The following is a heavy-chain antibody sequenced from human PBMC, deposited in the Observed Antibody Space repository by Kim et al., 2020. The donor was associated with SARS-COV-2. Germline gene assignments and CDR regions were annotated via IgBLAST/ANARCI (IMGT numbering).Heavy chain of an antibody. J-gene: IGHJ1*01. CDR3: AREAR. CDR2: IKEDGSER. CDR1: GFTFSNYW. V-gene: IGHV3-7*01. Sequence: GGSLRLSCAASGFTFSNYWMSWVRQAPGKGLEWVANIKEDGSERHYVDSVKGRFIISRDNAKSSLYLQMDSLRVEDTAVYYGAREARWGQGTLVTVSS.